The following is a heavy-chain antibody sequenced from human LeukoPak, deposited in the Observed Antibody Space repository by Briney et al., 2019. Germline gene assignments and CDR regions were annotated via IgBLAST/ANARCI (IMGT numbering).Heavy chain of an antibody. J-gene: IGHJ4*02. CDR1: GFTFSSYW. CDR2: IKQDGSEK. CDR3: ARGLPSYDMGLVY. V-gene: IGHV3-7*01. Sequence: GGSLRLSCAASGFTFSSYWMSWVRQAPGKGLEWVANIKQDGSEKYYVDSVKGRFTISRDNAKNSLYLQMNSLRAEDTAVYYCARGLPSYDMGLVYWGQGTLVTVSS. D-gene: IGHD3-9*01.